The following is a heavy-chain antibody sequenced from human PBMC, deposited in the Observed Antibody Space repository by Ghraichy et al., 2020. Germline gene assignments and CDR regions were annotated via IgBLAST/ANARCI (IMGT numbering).Heavy chain of an antibody. CDR3: VRDMMGPNDF. V-gene: IGHV3-74*03. D-gene: IGHD1-26*01. CDR2: INEDGNTI. J-gene: IGHJ4*02. CDR1: GFTVSYYW. Sequence: GESLNISCAASGFTVSYYWMHWVRQAPGKGLVWVSRINEDGNTISYADNVRGRFTIPRDYAKNTLYLQMDSLRVEDTAIYYCVRDMMGPNDFWGQGTLVTISS.